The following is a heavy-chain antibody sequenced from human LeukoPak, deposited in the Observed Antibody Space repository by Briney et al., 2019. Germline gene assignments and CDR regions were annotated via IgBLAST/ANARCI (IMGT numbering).Heavy chain of an antibody. CDR3: ARTSSSWYYFDY. CDR2: INHSGST. CDR1: GGSSSGYY. D-gene: IGHD6-13*01. J-gene: IGHJ4*02. Sequence: PSETLSLTCAVYGGSSSGYYWSWIRQPPGKGLEWIGEINHSGSTNYNPSLKSRVTISVDTSKNQFSLKLSSVTAADTAVYYCARTSSSWYYFDYWGQGTLVTVSS. V-gene: IGHV4-34*01.